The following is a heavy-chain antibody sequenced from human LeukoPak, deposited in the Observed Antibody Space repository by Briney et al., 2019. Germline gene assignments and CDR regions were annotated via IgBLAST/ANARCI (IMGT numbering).Heavy chain of an antibody. CDR3: ARRYYGSLSYPAYFDY. D-gene: IGHD3-10*01. Sequence: KPSETLSLTCTVSGGSISSFSYYWEWVRQPPGLGLEWIGGISSSGSTYYNPSLKSRSTISVDTSKNQFSLRLNSLTAADTAVYYCARRYYGSLSYPAYFDYWGQGTLVTVSS. V-gene: IGHV4-39*01. J-gene: IGHJ4*02. CDR1: GGSISSFSYY. CDR2: ISSSGST.